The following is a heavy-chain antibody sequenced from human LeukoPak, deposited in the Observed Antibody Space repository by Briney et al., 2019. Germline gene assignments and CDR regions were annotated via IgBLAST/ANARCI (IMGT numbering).Heavy chain of an antibody. V-gene: IGHV4-61*01. J-gene: IGHJ6*04. Sequence: PSETLSLTCTVSGGSVSSANSYWTWIRQPPGRGPEWIGYISSSGTTKYNPSLKSRVTISSDTSKNQFSLKVTSVTAADTAVYYCARWDYCYAMDVWGKGTTVDVSS. CDR2: ISSSGTT. CDR3: ARWDYCYAMDV. CDR1: GGSVSSANSY.